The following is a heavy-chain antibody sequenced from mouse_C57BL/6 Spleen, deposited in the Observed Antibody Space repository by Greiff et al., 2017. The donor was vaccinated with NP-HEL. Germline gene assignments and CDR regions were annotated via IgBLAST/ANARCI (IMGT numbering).Heavy chain of an antibody. CDR3: ARVEIYYYGSRRDWYFDV. CDR1: GYSITSGYD. V-gene: IGHV3-1*01. Sequence: EVKLMESGPGMVKPSQSLSLTCTVTGYSITSGYDWHWIRHFPGNKLEWMGYISYSGSTNYNPSLKSRISITHDTSKNHFFLKLNSVTTEDTATYYCARVEIYYYGSRRDWYFDVWGTGTTVTVST. J-gene: IGHJ1*03. CDR2: ISYSGST. D-gene: IGHD1-1*01.